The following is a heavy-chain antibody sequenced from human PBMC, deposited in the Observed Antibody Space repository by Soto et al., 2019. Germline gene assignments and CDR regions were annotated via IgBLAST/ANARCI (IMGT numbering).Heavy chain of an antibody. V-gene: IGHV1-18*01. CDR2: ISAYNGNT. CDR3: TIPWSGYYMFDS. Sequence: QVQLVQSGAEVKKPGASVKVSCKASGYTFTSYGISWVRQAPGQGLEWMGWISAYNGNTNYAQKLQGRVTMTTDTSRSTAYMKLRSLRSDDTAVYYCTIPWSGYYMFDSWGQGTLVTVSS. D-gene: IGHD3-3*01. CDR1: GYTFTSYG. J-gene: IGHJ4*02.